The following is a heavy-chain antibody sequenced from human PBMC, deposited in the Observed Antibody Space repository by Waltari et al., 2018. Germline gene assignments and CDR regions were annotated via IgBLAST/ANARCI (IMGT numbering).Heavy chain of an antibody. CDR1: GGSISSYY. V-gene: IGHV4-59*01. D-gene: IGHD3-9*01. CDR2: IYYSGST. Sequence: QVQLQESGPGLVKPSETLSLTCTVSGGSISSYYWSWIRQPPGKGLEWIGYIYYSGSTNYNPSLKSRVTISVDTSKNQFSLKLSSVTAADTAVYYCARVQYDILTGYYTDNWFDPWGQGTLVTVSS. J-gene: IGHJ5*02. CDR3: ARVQYDILTGYYTDNWFDP.